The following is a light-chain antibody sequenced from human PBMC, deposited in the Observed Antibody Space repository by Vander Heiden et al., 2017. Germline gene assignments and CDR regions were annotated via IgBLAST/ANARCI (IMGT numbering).Light chain of an antibody. J-gene: IGLJ1*01. Sequence: QSALTQHASVSGSLGQSITIPCTGASSDVGAYNLVSWYQQHPGKPPKLMIYAINKRPSGVYNRFSASKSRNTASLTISGLQAEDEADYFCCSYAGSSTFVFGTGTKVTVL. CDR2: AIN. CDR3: CSYAGSSTFV. V-gene: IGLV2-23*02. CDR1: SSDVGAYNL.